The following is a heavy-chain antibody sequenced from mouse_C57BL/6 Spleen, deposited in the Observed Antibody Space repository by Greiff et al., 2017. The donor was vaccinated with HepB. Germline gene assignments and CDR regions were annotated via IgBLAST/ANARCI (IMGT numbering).Heavy chain of an antibody. V-gene: IGHV1-50*01. D-gene: IGHD1-1*01. Sequence: QVQLQQPGAELVKPGASVKLSCKASGYTFTSYWMQWVKQRPGQGLEWIGEIDPSDSYTNYNQKFKGKATLTVDTSSSTAYMQLSSLTSEDSAVYYCARWITTVEGFAYWGQGTLVTVSA. CDR1: GYTFTSYW. CDR3: ARWITTVEGFAY. CDR2: IDPSDSYT. J-gene: IGHJ3*01.